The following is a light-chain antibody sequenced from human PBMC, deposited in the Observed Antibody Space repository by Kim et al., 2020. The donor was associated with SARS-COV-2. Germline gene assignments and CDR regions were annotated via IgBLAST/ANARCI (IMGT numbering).Light chain of an antibody. CDR1: QGISRS. V-gene: IGKV1-5*03. Sequence: DIKLTQPLPALSASVGDRVTITCRASQGISRSLAWYQQKLGEPPKLLIFQASSLESGVPSRYSGSGSGTEFTLTISSLQPDDCATYYCQQYGSYWTFGQGTKVDIK. CDR3: QQYGSYWT. J-gene: IGKJ1*01. CDR2: QAS.